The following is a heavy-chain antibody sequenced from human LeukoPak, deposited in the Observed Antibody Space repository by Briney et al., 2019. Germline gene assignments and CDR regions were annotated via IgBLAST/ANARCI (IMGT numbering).Heavy chain of an antibody. CDR1: GGSISSTSSY. CDR3: ARLIAVAGNLFDY. J-gene: IGHJ4*02. V-gene: IGHV4-39*01. Sequence: SETLSLTCTVSGGSISSTSSYWGWIRQPPGKGLEWIANIYYSGSTYYNPSLKSRVTISVDTSKNQFSLKLSSVTAADTAVYYCARLIAVAGNLFDYWGQGTLVTVSS. D-gene: IGHD6-19*01. CDR2: IYYSGST.